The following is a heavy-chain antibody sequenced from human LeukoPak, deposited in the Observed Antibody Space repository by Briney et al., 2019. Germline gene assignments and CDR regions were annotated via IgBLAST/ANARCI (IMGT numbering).Heavy chain of an antibody. Sequence: GGSLRLSCAASGFTFDDYGMSWVRQAPGKGLEWVSGINWNGGSTVYADSVKGRFTISRDNAKNSLYLQMNSLRAEETALYYCARGEGYCSSTSCYFDYWGQGTLVTVSS. V-gene: IGHV3-20*04. CDR2: INWNGGST. CDR1: GFTFDDYG. D-gene: IGHD2-2*01. CDR3: ARGEGYCSSTSCYFDY. J-gene: IGHJ4*02.